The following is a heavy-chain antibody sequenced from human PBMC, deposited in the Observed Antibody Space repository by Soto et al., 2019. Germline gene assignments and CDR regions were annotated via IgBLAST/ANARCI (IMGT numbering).Heavy chain of an antibody. CDR3: ARDHVGMAPSPAYYYYYGMDV. V-gene: IGHV3-30-3*01. Sequence: QVQLVESGGGVVQPGRSLRLSCAASGFTFSSYAMHWVRQAPGKGLEWVAVISYDGSNKYYADSVKGRFTISRDNSKNTLYLQMNSLRAEDTAVYYCARDHVGMAPSPAYYYYYGMDVWGQGTTVTVSS. CDR1: GFTFSSYA. D-gene: IGHD7-27*01. CDR2: ISYDGSNK. J-gene: IGHJ6*02.